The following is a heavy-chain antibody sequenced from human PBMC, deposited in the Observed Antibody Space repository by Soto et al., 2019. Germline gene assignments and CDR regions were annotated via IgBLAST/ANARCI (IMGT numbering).Heavy chain of an antibody. CDR1: CVSIITGGYY. V-gene: IGHV4-31*03. Sequence: SETLSLTCTVSCVSIITGGYYWSWIRQHPGKGLEWIGNIYYIVRTYYNPSLKSRVILSVDTSKNHFSLNLRAEDTAVYYCTRNRAKFDTWGQGTPVTVSS. D-gene: IGHD1-26*01. J-gene: IGHJ5*02. CDR2: IYYIVRT. CDR3: TRNRAKFDT.